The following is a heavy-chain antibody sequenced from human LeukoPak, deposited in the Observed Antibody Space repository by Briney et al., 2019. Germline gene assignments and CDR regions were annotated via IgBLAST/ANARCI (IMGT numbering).Heavy chain of an antibody. J-gene: IGHJ4*02. Sequence: GGSLRLSCAASGFTFSSYSMNWVRQAPGKGLEWVSYISSSSSTIYYADSVKGRFTISRDNSKNTLYLQMNSLRAEDTAVYYCAKAPTSVYYYSSGSYLRWGQGTLVTVSS. D-gene: IGHD3-10*01. CDR3: AKAPTSVYYYSSGSYLR. V-gene: IGHV3-48*01. CDR1: GFTFSSYS. CDR2: ISSSSSTI.